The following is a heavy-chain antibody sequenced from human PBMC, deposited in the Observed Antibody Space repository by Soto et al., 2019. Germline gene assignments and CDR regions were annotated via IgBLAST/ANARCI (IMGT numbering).Heavy chain of an antibody. D-gene: IGHD3-22*01. Sequence: QVQLVESGGGVVQPGRSLRLSCAASGFTFSSYGMHWVRQAPGKGLEWVAVISYDGSNKYYADSVKGRFTISRDNSKNTLYLQMNSLRAEDTAVYYCANSDSSGYFDYWGQGTLVTVSS. CDR3: ANSDSSGYFDY. CDR2: ISYDGSNK. J-gene: IGHJ4*02. CDR1: GFTFSSYG. V-gene: IGHV3-30*18.